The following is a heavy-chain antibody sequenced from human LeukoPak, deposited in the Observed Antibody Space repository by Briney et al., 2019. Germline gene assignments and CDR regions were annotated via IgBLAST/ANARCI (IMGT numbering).Heavy chain of an antibody. CDR3: ASGSGSYRTPYYYMDV. J-gene: IGHJ6*03. CDR2: IYSGGST. CDR1: GFTFSSYG. D-gene: IGHD3-10*01. Sequence: GGSLGLSCAASGFTFSSYGMHWVRQAPGKGLEWVSVIYSGGSTYYADSVKGRFTISRDNSKNTLYLQMNSLRAEDTAVYYCASGSGSYRTPYYYMDVWGTGTTVTVSS. V-gene: IGHV3-NL1*01.